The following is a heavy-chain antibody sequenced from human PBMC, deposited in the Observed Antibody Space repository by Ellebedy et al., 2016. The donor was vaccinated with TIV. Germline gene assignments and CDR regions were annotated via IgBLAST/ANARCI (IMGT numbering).Heavy chain of an antibody. D-gene: IGHD6-19*01. V-gene: IGHV3-30*18. CDR2: ISYDGSNK. CDR3: AKMTGSGYQERGY. Sequence: GESLKISCAASGFTFSSYGMHWVRQAPGKGLEWVAVISYDGSNKYYADSVKGRFTISRDNSKNTLYLQMNSLRAEDTAVYYCAKMTGSGYQERGYWGQGTLVTVSS. J-gene: IGHJ4*02. CDR1: GFTFSSYG.